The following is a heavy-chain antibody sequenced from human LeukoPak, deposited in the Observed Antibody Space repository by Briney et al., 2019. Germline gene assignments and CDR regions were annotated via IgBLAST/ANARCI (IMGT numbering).Heavy chain of an antibody. D-gene: IGHD6-19*01. J-gene: IGHJ4*02. CDR3: ARGRAVAGRIDY. CDR1: GGSISSYY. V-gene: IGHV4-59*01. CDR2: IYYSGST. Sequence: PSETLSLTCTVSGGSISSYYWSWLRQPPGKGLEWIGYIYYSGSTNYNPSLKSRVTISVDTSKNQFSLKLSSVTAADTAVYYCARGRAVAGRIDYWGQGTLVTVSS.